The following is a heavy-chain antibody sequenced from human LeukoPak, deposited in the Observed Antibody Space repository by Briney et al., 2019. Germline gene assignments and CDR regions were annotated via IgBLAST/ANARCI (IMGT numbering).Heavy chain of an antibody. J-gene: IGHJ4*02. V-gene: IGHV5-51*01. Sequence: GESLKISCKGSGYSFTTYWIVWVRQMPGKGLEWMGIIYPGDSETRYSPSFQGQVTISADKSISTAYLQWSSLKASDTAMYYCAKISSSAWYYDYWGQGTLVTVSS. D-gene: IGHD6-25*01. CDR3: AKISSSAWYYDY. CDR1: GYSFTTYW. CDR2: IYPGDSET.